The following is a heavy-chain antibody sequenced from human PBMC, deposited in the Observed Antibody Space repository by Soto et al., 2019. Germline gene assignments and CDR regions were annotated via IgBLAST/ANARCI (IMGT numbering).Heavy chain of an antibody. J-gene: IGHJ6*02. CDR3: ARGNYVWGSYREYYYGMDV. V-gene: IGHV4-34*01. D-gene: IGHD3-16*02. CDR1: GGSFSGYY. CDR2: INHSGST. Sequence: QVQLQQWGAGLLKPSETLSLTCAVYGGSFSGYYWSWIRQPPGKGLEWIGEINHSGSTNYNPSLKSRVTISVDTSKNQFSLKLSSATAADTAVYYCARGNYVWGSYREYYYGMDVWGQGTTVTVSS.